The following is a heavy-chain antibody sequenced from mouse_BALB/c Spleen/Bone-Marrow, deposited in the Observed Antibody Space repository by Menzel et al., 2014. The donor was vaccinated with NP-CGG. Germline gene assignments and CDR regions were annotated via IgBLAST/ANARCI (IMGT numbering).Heavy chain of an antibody. J-gene: IGHJ3*01. D-gene: IGHD2-3*01. CDR2: ISDGGGYI. Sequence: EVKLMESGGGLVKPGGSLKLSCAASGFTFSDYYMYWVRQTPEKRLEWVATISDGGGYISYKDSVKGRFTISRDNAKNNLYLQMSSLKSEDTATYYCLDGYYPWFASWGQGTLVTVSA. CDR1: GFTFSDYY. V-gene: IGHV5-4*02. CDR3: LDGYYPWFAS.